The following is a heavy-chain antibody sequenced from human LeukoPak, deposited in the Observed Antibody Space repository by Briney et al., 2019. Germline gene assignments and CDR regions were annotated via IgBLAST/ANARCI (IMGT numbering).Heavy chain of an antibody. V-gene: IGHV3-74*01. Sequence: GGSLRLSCVASGFTFTTYWMHWVRQVPGKGLVRVARINTDGRVTTYADSVKGRFTVSRDNAENTLYLQTNHLRPEDTAVYYCIRETHVGLHLEYWGQGTLATVS. D-gene: IGHD3-10*02. CDR1: GFTFTTYW. CDR3: IRETHVGLHLEY. CDR2: INTDGRVT. J-gene: IGHJ4*02.